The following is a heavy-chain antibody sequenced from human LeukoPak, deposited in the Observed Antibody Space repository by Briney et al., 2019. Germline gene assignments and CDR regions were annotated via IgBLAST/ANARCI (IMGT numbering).Heavy chain of an antibody. J-gene: IGHJ4*02. CDR2: KKEDGSEK. CDR1: GFTFSRFW. CDR3: ARGVWFGESLGSGSDY. Sequence: GGSLRLSCEGTGFTFSRFWMNWVRQAPGQGLEWVANKKEDGSEKFYVDSVKGRFTISRDNAKNSLYLQMNSLRVDDTAVYYCARGVWFGESLGSGSDYWGQGTQVTVSS. V-gene: IGHV3-7*01. D-gene: IGHD3-10*01.